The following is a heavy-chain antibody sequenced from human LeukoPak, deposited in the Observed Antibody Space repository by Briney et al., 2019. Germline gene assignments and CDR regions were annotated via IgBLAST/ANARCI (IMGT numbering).Heavy chain of an antibody. V-gene: IGHV1-2*02. CDR2: INPNTGAT. CDR3: ARGSLISCSGGTCYSIDY. Sequence: ASVKVSFKASGYTFSGYYTHWVRQAPGQGLEWMGWINPNTGATNYAQKFQGRVTMTRDTSISTAYMELSGLRYDDTAVYSCARGSLISCSGGTCYSIDYWGQGTLVTVSS. CDR1: GYTFSGYY. D-gene: IGHD2-15*01. J-gene: IGHJ4*02.